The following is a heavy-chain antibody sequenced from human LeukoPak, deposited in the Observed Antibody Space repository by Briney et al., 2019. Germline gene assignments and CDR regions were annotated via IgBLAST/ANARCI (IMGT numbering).Heavy chain of an antibody. V-gene: IGHV4-30-4*01. D-gene: IGHD4-23*01. CDR1: GGSISSGDYY. CDR2: IYYSGST. CDR3: ARDPNDYGGHGGAFDI. Sequence: PSETLSLTCTVSGGSISSGDYYWSWIRQPPGKGLEWIGYIYYSGSTYYNPSLKSRVTISVDTSKNQFSLKLSSVTAADTAVYYCARDPNDYGGHGGAFDIWGQGTMVTVSS. J-gene: IGHJ3*02.